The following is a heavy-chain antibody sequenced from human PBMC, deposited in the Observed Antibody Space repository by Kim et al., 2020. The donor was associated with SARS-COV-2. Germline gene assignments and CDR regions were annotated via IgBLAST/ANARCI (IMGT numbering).Heavy chain of an antibody. D-gene: IGHD1-26*01. V-gene: IGHV3-9*01. CDR3: AKDAVVLGSYHSSGGGN. J-gene: IGHJ4*02. Sequence: VECRFTISRDNAKNSLYLQMNSLRAEDTALYYCAKDAVVLGSYHSSGGGNWGQGTLVTVSS.